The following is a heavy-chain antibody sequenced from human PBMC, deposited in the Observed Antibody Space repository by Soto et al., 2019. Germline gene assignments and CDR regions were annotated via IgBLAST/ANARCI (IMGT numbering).Heavy chain of an antibody. CDR1: GFIFSHYA. Sequence: GGSLRLSCTASGFIFSHYAMNWVRQGPGKGLEWVSVIGGEAVSTKCADPVRGRCTVSRDNSENTMYLQLDSLRDDDTAIYYCAKDSFDHNGIYDPFDFWGQGTMVTVSS. D-gene: IGHD3-3*02. J-gene: IGHJ3*01. CDR2: IGGEAVST. CDR3: AKDSFDHNGIYDPFDF. V-gene: IGHV3-23*01.